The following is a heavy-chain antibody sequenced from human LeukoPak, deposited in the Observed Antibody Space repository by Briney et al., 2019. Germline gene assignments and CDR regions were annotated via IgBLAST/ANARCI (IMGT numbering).Heavy chain of an antibody. V-gene: IGHV1-2*02. CDR2: INTKSGGT. J-gene: IGHJ4*02. CDR3: AGDEGWNYVNYFYF. Sequence: GASVKVSCKSSGYTFTGYYMHWVRQAPGQGLEWMGWINTKSGGTHYAQTFRGRVTMTRDTSTSTAYMELSRLRYDGTAVYYCAGDEGWNYVNYFYFWGQGTLVTVSS. CDR1: GYTFTGYY. D-gene: IGHD1-7*01.